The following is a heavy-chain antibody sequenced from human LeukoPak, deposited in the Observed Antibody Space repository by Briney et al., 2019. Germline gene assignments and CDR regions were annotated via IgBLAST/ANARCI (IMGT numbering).Heavy chain of an antibody. CDR3: ARVAVVTATSYYYYYGMDV. J-gene: IGHJ6*02. CDR1: GGSFSGYY. CDR2: INHSGST. Sequence: SETLSLTCVVYGGSFSGYYWSWIRQPPGKGLEWIGEINHSGSTNYNPSLKSRVTISVDTSKNQFPLKLSSVTAADTAAYYCARVAVVTATSYYYYYGMDVWGQGTTVTVSS. D-gene: IGHD2-21*02. V-gene: IGHV4-34*01.